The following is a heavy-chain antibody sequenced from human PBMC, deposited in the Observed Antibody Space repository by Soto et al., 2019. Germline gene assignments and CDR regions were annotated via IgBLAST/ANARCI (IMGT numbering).Heavy chain of an antibody. V-gene: IGHV1-18*01. CDR1: GYTFTSYG. CDR2: ISAYNGNT. Sequence: ASVKVSCKASGYTFTSYGISWVRPAPGQGLEWMGWISAYNGNTNYAQKLQGRVTMTTDTSTSTAYMELRSLRSDDTAVYYCARDVGVVGTAMIDYWGQGTLVTVSS. J-gene: IGHJ4*02. CDR3: ARDVGVVGTAMIDY. D-gene: IGHD2-21*02.